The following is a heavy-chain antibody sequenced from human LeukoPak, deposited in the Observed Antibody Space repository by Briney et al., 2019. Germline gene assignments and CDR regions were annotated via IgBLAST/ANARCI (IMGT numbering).Heavy chain of an antibody. J-gene: IGHJ4*02. CDR3: VKDWRNEANCGADCLVN. V-gene: IGHV3-23*01. D-gene: IGHD2-21*02. Sequence: GPLRLSCAASGFTFSSYAMSWVRQAPGKGLEWVSSISKNDGHTYYADSVKGRFTIYRDISKNTLYLQMNSLRAEDTAVYYCVKDWRNEANCGADCLVNWGQGNLVTVSS. CDR2: ISKNDGHT. CDR1: GFTFSSYA.